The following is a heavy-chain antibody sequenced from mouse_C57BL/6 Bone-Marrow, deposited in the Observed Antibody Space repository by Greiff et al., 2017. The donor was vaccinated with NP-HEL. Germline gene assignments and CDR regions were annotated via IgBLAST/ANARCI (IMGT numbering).Heavy chain of an antibody. V-gene: IGHV10-3*01. Sequence: GGGLVQPNGSLTLSCAASGFTFNTYAMHWVRQAPGKGLEWVARIRSKSSNYATYYADSVKDRLTISRDDSQSMLYLQMNNLKTEDTAIYDCVRTLTGNWYFDVWGTGTTVTVS. CDR2: IRSKSSNYAT. D-gene: IGHD4-1*01. J-gene: IGHJ1*03. CDR3: VRTLTGNWYFDV. CDR1: GFTFNTYA.